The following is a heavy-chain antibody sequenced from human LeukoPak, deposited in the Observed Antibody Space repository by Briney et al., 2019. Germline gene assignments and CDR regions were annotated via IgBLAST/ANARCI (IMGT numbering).Heavy chain of an antibody. J-gene: IGHJ4*02. D-gene: IGHD3-10*01. CDR1: GFPFSSYG. CDR2: ISGSATAT. V-gene: IGHV3-23*01. CDR3: ARNAGSGAYYLFDY. Sequence: GGSLRLSCAASGFPFSSYGIIWVRQAPGKGLELVSAISGSATATAYADSVKGRFTISRDNSKNTVYLQMSSLRAEDTAIYYCARNAGSGAYYLFDYWGQGTLVTVSS.